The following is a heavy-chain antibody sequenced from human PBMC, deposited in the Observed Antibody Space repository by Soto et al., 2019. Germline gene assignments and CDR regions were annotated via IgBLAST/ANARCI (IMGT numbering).Heavy chain of an antibody. CDR1: GGTFSSYA. Sequence: SVKVSCKASGGTFSSYAISWVRQAPGQGLEWMGGIIPIFGTANYAQKFQGRVTITADESTSTAYMELSSLRSEDTAVYYCAIPRGWELYFGMDVWGQGTTVTVSS. CDR3: AIPRGWELYFGMDV. D-gene: IGHD1-26*01. J-gene: IGHJ6*02. CDR2: IIPIFGTA. V-gene: IGHV1-69*13.